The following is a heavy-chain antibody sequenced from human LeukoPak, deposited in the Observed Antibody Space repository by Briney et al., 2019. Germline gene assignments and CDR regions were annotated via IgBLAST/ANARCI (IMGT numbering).Heavy chain of an antibody. V-gene: IGHV3-11*01. Sequence: SGGSLRLSCAASGFTFSSYLMNWIRQAPGKGLEWISYISGSGGTICYADSVKGRFTISRDNGRNSLYLQMNSLRAEDTAVYYCAREGYDSTGYYPGHWGQGTLVTVSS. D-gene: IGHD3-22*01. J-gene: IGHJ4*02. CDR1: GFTFSSYL. CDR2: ISGSGGTI. CDR3: AREGYDSTGYYPGH.